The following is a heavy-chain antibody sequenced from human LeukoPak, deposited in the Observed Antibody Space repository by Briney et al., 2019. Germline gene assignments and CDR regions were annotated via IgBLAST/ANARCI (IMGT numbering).Heavy chain of an antibody. CDR3: ARLDYYDSSGGMDV. V-gene: IGHV4-4*02. CDR1: GGSISSSNW. D-gene: IGHD3-22*01. Sequence: PSETLSLTCADSGGSISSSNWWSWVRQPPGKGLEWIGEIYHSGSTNYNPSLKSRVTISVDKSKNQFSLKLSSVTAADTAVYYCARLDYYDSSGGMDVWGQGTTVTVSS. CDR2: IYHSGST. J-gene: IGHJ6*02.